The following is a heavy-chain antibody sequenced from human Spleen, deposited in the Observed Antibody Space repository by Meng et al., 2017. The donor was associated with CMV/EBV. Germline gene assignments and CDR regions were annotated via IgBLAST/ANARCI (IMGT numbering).Heavy chain of an antibody. V-gene: IGHV1-69*05. CDR2: FIPVFGAP. CDR3: ARGPKIPLGGVNLWPLEH. J-gene: IGHJ4*02. Sequence: AFHNYAISWVRQAPGQGLEGMGGFIPVFGAPDYAQKFQGRLTIATDESTSSASMELSGLRFEDTAVYFCARGPKIPLGGVNLWPLEHWGQGSLVTVSS. D-gene: IGHD3-16*01. CDR1: AFHNYA.